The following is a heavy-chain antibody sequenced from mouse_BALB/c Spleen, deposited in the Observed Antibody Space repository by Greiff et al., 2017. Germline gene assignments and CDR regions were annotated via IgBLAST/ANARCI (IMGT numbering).Heavy chain of an antibody. D-gene: IGHD2-4*01. CDR3: VRERDYVLFDY. Sequence: EVKLVETGGGLVQPKGSLKLSCAASGFTFNTNAMNWVRQAPGKGLEWVARIRSKSNNYATYYADSVKDRFTISRDDSQSMLYLQMNNLKTEDTAMYYCVRERDYVLFDYWGQGTTLTVSS. CDR1: GFTFNTNA. J-gene: IGHJ2*01. CDR2: IRSKSNNYAT. V-gene: IGHV10S3*01.